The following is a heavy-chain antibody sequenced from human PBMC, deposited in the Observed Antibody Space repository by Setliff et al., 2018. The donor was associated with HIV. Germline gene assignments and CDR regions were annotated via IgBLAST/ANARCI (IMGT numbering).Heavy chain of an antibody. Sequence: PSETLSLTCTVSGGSISSYYWSWIRQPPGKGLEWIGYIYTSGSTYYNPSLKSRVTISIDTSRNQFSLKLTSVTAADTAMYYCARRHTAFDPWGQGTLVTVSS. D-gene: IGHD5-18*01. V-gene: IGHV4-4*08. CDR2: IYTSGST. CDR1: GGSISSYY. CDR3: ARRHTAFDP. J-gene: IGHJ5*02.